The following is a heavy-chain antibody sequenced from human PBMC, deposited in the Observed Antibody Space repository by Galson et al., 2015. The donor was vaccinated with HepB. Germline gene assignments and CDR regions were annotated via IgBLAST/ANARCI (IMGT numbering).Heavy chain of an antibody. D-gene: IGHD3-10*01. V-gene: IGHV2-26*01. CDR3: ARPRSGHQAEYYFDY. Sequence: ALVKPTQTLTLTCTVSGFSLSNAGMGVSWIRQPPGKALEWLAHIFSNDETSYSTSLKSRLTISRDASRRQVVLTMTNMDPVDTATYYCARPRSGHQAEYYFDYWGQGTLVTVSS. J-gene: IGHJ4*02. CDR1: GFSLSNAGMG. CDR2: IFSNDET.